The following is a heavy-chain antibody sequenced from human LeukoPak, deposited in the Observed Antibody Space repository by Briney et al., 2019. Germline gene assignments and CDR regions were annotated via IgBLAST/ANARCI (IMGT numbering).Heavy chain of an antibody. Sequence: PSETLSLTCTVSGGSISSYYWSWIRQPAGKGLEWIGRIYTSGSTNYNPSLKSRVTMSVDTSKNQFSLKLSPVTAADTAVYYCARDYGDYPRDYFDYWGQGTLVTVSS. V-gene: IGHV4-4*07. CDR2: IYTSGST. D-gene: IGHD4-17*01. CDR1: GGSISSYY. CDR3: ARDYGDYPRDYFDY. J-gene: IGHJ4*02.